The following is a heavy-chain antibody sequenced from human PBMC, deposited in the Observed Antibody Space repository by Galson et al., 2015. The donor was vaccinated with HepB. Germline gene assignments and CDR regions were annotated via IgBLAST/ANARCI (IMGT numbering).Heavy chain of an antibody. D-gene: IGHD6-19*01. V-gene: IGHV1-69*04. CDR2: IIPILGIA. CDR1: GGTFSSYA. CDR3: ARAWIAVAGIDY. Sequence: SVKVSCKASGGTFSSYAISWVRQAPGQGLEWMGRIIPILGIANYAQKFQGRVTITADKSTSTAYMELSSLRSEDTAVYYCARAWIAVAGIDYWGQGTLVTVSS. J-gene: IGHJ4*02.